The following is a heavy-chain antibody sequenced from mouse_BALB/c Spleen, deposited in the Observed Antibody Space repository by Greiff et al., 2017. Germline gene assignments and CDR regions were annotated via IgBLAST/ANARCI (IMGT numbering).Heavy chain of an antibody. CDR2: IWSGGST. CDR3: ARNYDGSSDLDY. D-gene: IGHD1-1*01. Sequence: QVQLQQSGPGLVQPSQSLSISCTVSGFSLTSYGVHWVRQSPGKGLEWLGVIWSGGSTDYNAAFISRLSISKDNSKSQVFFKMNSLQADDTAIYYCARNYDGSSDLDYWGQGTTLTVSS. CDR1: GFSLTSYG. V-gene: IGHV2-4-1*01. J-gene: IGHJ2*01.